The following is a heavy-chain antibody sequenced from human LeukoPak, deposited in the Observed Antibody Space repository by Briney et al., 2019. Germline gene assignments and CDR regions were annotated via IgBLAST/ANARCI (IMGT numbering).Heavy chain of an antibody. Sequence: PSETLSLTCSVSDDSITMYYWTWIRQPPGTGLEWIGYVDHTGSTNLNPSLNARVSISRYTTNNRFALRLRSVTAADTAVYFCARGRVSSSTWYSTYYYYFYMDVWGKGTTVTVSS. CDR1: DDSITMYY. CDR2: VDHTGST. CDR3: ARGRVSSSTWYSTYYYYFYMDV. D-gene: IGHD1-1*01. J-gene: IGHJ6*03. V-gene: IGHV4-59*01.